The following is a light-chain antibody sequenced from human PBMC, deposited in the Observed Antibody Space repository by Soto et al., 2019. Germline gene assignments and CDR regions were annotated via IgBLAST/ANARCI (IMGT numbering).Light chain of an antibody. CDR2: DAS. CDR3: QQRAGSST. V-gene: IGKV3-11*01. CDR1: QTVSNQ. Sequence: EIVMTQSPATLSVSPGERATLSCRASQTVSNQLAWYQQKPGQAPRLLIYDASRRVTGIPARFSGSGSGTDFTLTLSSLEPEDFAVYYCQQRAGSSTFGQGTRREIK. J-gene: IGKJ5*01.